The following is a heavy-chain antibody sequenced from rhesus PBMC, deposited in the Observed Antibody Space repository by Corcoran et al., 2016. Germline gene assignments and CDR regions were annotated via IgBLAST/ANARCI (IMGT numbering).Heavy chain of an antibody. CDR2: IYWDEDK. V-gene: IGHV2-174*01. D-gene: IGHD3-34*01. CDR1: GFSLTTSGMG. CDR3: ARGVWGSSYFDY. Sequence: QVTLKESGPALVKPTQTLTLTCTFSGFSLTTSGMGVGWIRQPPGKALEWLALIYWDEDKRYSTSLKSRLTISKDTSKNQVFLTMTNMDPVDTATYYCARGVWGSSYFDYWGQGVLVTVSS. J-gene: IGHJ4*01.